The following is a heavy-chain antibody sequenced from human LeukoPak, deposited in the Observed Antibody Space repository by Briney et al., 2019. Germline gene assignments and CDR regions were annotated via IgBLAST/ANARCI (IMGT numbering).Heavy chain of an antibody. CDR3: AKATGHGGFRTDY. J-gene: IGHJ4*02. V-gene: IGHV3-43*02. D-gene: IGHD1-1*01. CDR2: INGDGGRT. CDR1: GFIFAAYA. Sequence: GGSLRLSCAASGFIFAAYAMHWVRQVPGKGLEWVSLINGDGGRTFYADSVRGRFTISRDNSKNSLYLQMSGLRPEDTAFFYCAKATGHGGFRTDYWGQGTLVTVSS.